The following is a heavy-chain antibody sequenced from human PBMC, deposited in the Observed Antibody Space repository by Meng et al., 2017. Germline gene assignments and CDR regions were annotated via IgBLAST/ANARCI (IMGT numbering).Heavy chain of an antibody. V-gene: IGHV4-31*01. J-gene: IGHJ4*02. CDR2: INYSGST. Sequence: QVQLQGLGPGRVKLSPARSLTRSFAGASISSGGSYRSWIRQHPGKGLEWIGYINYSGSTYYIQYLKSVVSRSVDTSKNQFSLMLSPVTAAETAVYSLARGVRLPDYWGQGTLVTVSS. CDR1: GASISSGGSY. CDR3: ARGVRLPDY. D-gene: IGHD2-15*01.